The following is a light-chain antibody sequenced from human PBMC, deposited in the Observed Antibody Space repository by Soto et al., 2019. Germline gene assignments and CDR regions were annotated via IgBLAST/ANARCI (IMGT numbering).Light chain of an antibody. CDR1: QGISSY. CDR2: AAS. V-gene: IGKV1-9*01. Sequence: DIQLTQSTSFLSASVGDRVTIPCRASQGISSYLAWYQVEPGKAPKLLIYAASTLQSGVPSRLSGSGSGTEFTLTVSSRQPKDFATYYCQHPNSYPWTFGQGTKGEIK. CDR3: QHPNSYPWT. J-gene: IGKJ1*01.